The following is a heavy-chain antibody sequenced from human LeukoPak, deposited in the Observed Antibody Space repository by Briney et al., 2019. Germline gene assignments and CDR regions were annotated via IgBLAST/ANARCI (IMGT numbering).Heavy chain of an antibody. CDR3: ARDDSLGATYYY. D-gene: IGHD1-26*01. CDR2: INPNSGGT. Sequence: ASVKVSCKASGYTFTGYYMHWVRQAPGQALEWMGWINPNSGGTNYAQKFQGRVTMTRDTSISTAYMELSRLRSDDTAVYYCARDDSLGATYYYWGQGTLVTVSS. CDR1: GYTFTGYY. V-gene: IGHV1-2*02. J-gene: IGHJ4*02.